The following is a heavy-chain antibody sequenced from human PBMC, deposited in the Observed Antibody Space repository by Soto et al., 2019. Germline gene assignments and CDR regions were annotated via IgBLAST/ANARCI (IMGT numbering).Heavy chain of an antibody. CDR3: AKGPRGVVTEYYFDY. CDR1: GFTFDDYA. Sequence: GGSLRLSCAASGFTFDDYAMHWVRQAPGKGLEWVSGISWNSGSIGYADSVKGRFTISRDNAKNSLYLQMNSLRAEDTALYYCAKGPRGVVTEYYFDYWGQGTLVTVSS. J-gene: IGHJ4*02. V-gene: IGHV3-9*01. D-gene: IGHD3-3*01. CDR2: ISWNSGSI.